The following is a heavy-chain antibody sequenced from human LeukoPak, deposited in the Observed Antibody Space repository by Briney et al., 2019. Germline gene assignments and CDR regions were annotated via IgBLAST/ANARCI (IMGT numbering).Heavy chain of an antibody. D-gene: IGHD3-10*01. CDR3: ARDNSGSGSKRYCYYGMDV. Sequence: GGSLRLSCAASGFTVSSNYMSWVRQAPGKGLEWVSVIYSGGSTYYADSVKGRFTISRDNSKNTLYLQMNSLRAEDTAVYYCARDNSGSGSKRYCYYGMDVWGQGTTVTVSS. CDR1: GFTVSSNY. V-gene: IGHV3-66*01. CDR2: IYSGGST. J-gene: IGHJ6*02.